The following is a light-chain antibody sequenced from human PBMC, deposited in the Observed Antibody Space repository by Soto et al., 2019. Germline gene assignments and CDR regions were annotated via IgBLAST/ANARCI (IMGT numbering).Light chain of an antibody. V-gene: IGLV1-40*01. J-gene: IGLJ7*01. CDR2: GHN. CDR3: QSYDSSLSGWV. Sequence: QSVLTQPPSVSGAPGQRVTISCTGSSSNIGAGYDVHWYQHLPGTAPKFLIYGHNNRPSGVPDRLSGSKSGTSASLAITGLQAEDEADYYCQSYDSSLSGWVFGGGTQLTVL. CDR1: SSNIGAGYD.